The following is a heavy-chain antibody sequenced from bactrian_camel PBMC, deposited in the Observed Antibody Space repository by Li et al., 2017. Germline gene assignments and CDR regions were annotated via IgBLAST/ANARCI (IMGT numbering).Heavy chain of an antibody. CDR2: YTFGRST. D-gene: IGHD1*01. J-gene: IGHJ4*01. Sequence: HVQLVESGGDSVEVGGSLRLSCAYSGITARNYCMGWFRQAPGKEREQVAVFIYTFGRSTRYADSVKGRFTIYQDATNTVHLQMNNLKPEDTGTYYCAQSCTLDWVPPLRDPYWGQGTQVTVS. CDR1: GITARNYC. CDR3: AQSCTLDWVPPLRDPY. V-gene: IGHV3S53*01.